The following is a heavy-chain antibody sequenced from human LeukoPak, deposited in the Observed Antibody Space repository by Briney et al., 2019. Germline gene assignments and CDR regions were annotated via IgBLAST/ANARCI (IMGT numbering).Heavy chain of an antibody. CDR1: GGSFSGYY. CDR2: INHSGST. D-gene: IGHD7-27*01. CDR3: AREALTGDDAFDI. V-gene: IGHV4-34*01. Sequence: SETLSLTCAVYGGSFSGYYWSWIRQPPGKGLEWIGEINHSGSTNYNPSLKSRVTISVDASKNQFSLKLSSVTAADTAVYYCAREALTGDDAFDIWGQGTVVTVSS. J-gene: IGHJ3*02.